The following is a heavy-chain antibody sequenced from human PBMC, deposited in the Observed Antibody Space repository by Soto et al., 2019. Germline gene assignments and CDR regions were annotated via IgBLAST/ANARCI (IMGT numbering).Heavy chain of an antibody. J-gene: IGHJ5*02. Sequence: GGSLRLSCAASGFTLSSYAMSWVRQAPGKGLEWVSAIYTSAAGTYYADSVKGRFTISRDNSKNTVYLQMNSLRDEDTAVYYCAKDHPGYYDTHGRGRFDPWGPGTLVTVSS. CDR1: GFTLSSYA. D-gene: IGHD3-22*01. CDR3: AKDHPGYYDTHGRGRFDP. V-gene: IGHV3-23*01. CDR2: IYTSAAGT.